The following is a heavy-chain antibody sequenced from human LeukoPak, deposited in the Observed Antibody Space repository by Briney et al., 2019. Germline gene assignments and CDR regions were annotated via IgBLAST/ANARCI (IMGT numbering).Heavy chain of an antibody. Sequence: PSETLSLTCTVSGGSISSSSYYWGWIRQPPGKGLEWIGSIYYNGSTYYNPSLKSRVTISVDTSKNQFSLKLSSVTAADTAVYYCARHRSSPLSVDNWFDPWGQGTLVTVSS. J-gene: IGHJ5*02. CDR3: ARHRSSPLSVDNWFDP. V-gene: IGHV4-39*01. CDR2: IYYNGST. D-gene: IGHD3-10*01. CDR1: GGSISSSSYY.